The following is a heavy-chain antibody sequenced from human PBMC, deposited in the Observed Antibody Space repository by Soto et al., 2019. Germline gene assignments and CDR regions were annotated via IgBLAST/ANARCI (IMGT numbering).Heavy chain of an antibody. CDR2: ISFDGHDQ. CDR3: ASQLWLAPV. CDR1: GFPLSNYG. V-gene: IGHV3-30*03. Sequence: QVQLVESGGGVVEPGRSLRLSCAASGFPLSNYGMHWVRQAPGKGLEWMAVISFDGHDQDYADSVKGRFTISRDNSKSTLYLQMNSLRAEDTTVYYCASQLWLAPVWGQGTLVTVSS. J-gene: IGHJ4*02. D-gene: IGHD6-19*01.